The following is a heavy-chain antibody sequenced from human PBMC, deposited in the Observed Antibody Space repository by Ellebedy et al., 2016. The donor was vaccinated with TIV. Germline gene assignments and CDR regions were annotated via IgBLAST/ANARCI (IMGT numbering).Heavy chain of an antibody. CDR3: ARGLHMITFGGVKGGMDV. D-gene: IGHD3-16*01. J-gene: IGHJ6*02. V-gene: IGHV1-69*06. Sequence: SVKVSXKASGGTFSSYAISWVRQAPGQGLEWMGGIIPIFGTANYAQKFQGRVTITADKSTSTAYMELSSLRSEDTAVYYCARGLHMITFGGVKGGMDVWGQGTTVTVSS. CDR1: GGTFSSYA. CDR2: IIPIFGTA.